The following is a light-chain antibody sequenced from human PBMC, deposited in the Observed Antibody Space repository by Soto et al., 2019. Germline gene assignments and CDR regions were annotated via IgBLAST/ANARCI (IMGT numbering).Light chain of an antibody. Sequence: EVVLTQSPVTLSLSPGERATLSCRASQSFRGLLAWYQQKPGQAPRLLIYAASSRATGIPDRFSGSGSGTDFTLTISRLEPEDFAVYYCHQYSSSPWTFGQGTKVDIK. J-gene: IGKJ1*01. V-gene: IGKV3-20*01. CDR2: AAS. CDR3: HQYSSSPWT. CDR1: QSFRGL.